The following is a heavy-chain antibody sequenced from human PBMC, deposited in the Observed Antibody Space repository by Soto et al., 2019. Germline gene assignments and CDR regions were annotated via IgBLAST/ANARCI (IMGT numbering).Heavy chain of an antibody. Sequence: QVQLQESGPGLVKPSETLSLTCTVSGASISSFYWSWIRQPAGKGLEWIGRIHTSGYTNCNPSLRSRTTMSVDTCRYQVSREVTSMTAADTAVYYCGREVAAPRGWFDPWAQGTLVTVSS. V-gene: IGHV4-4*07. CDR1: GASISSFY. CDR3: GREVAAPRGWFDP. CDR2: IHTSGYT. D-gene: IGHD6-19*01. J-gene: IGHJ5*02.